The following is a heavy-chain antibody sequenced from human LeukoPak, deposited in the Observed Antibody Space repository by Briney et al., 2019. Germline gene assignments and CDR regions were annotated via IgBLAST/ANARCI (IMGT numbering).Heavy chain of an antibody. J-gene: IGHJ4*02. Sequence: GGSLRLSCVASGFPFDRYWMSWVRQAPGKGLEWVANIKHDGSEKNFVDSVKGRFTISRDNAENSLFLQMNSLRADDTAVYFCARHPIYEAYFDFWGRGTLVTVSS. CDR1: GFPFDRYW. D-gene: IGHD3-16*01. V-gene: IGHV3-7*01. CDR2: IKHDGSEK. CDR3: ARHPIYEAYFDF.